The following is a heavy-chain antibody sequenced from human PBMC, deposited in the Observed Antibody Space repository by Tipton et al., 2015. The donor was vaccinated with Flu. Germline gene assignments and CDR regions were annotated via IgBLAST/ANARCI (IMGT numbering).Heavy chain of an antibody. CDR1: GDSMGSRYY. D-gene: IGHD5-24*01. CDR3: VRSIGDGYNSDAFDI. J-gene: IGHJ3*02. Sequence: TLSLTCSVSGDSMGSRYYWGWIRRPPGKGLEWIGTIYHSGTTYYNPSLKSRLTISVDTSKNQFSLRLSSVTAADTAVYYCVRSIGDGYNSDAFDIWGQGTMVTVSS. V-gene: IGHV4-38-2*01. CDR2: IYHSGTT.